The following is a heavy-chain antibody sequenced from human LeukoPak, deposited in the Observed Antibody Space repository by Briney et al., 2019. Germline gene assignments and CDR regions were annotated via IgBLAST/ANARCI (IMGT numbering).Heavy chain of an antibody. CDR3: ARDPHYYVAMDV. V-gene: IGHV3-23*01. J-gene: IGHJ6*04. D-gene: IGHD3-10*02. CDR2: IGSDKQP. CDR1: GFTFSAYA. Sequence: GGSLRLSCEASGFTFSAYAMTWVRQAPRQGLERVSSIGSDKQPQSSESVKGRFSLSRDNSKSTLFLQLNSLRAEDTALYYCARDPHYYVAMDVWGEGTTVTVSS.